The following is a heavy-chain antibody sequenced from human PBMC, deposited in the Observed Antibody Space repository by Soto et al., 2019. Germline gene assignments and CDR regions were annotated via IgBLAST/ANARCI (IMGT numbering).Heavy chain of an antibody. CDR1: GYTFTSYA. J-gene: IGHJ6*02. CDR2: INAGNGNT. D-gene: IGHD4-17*01. Sequence: ASVKVSCKASGYTFTSYAMHWVRQAPGQRLEWMGWINAGNGNTKYSQKFQRRVTITRDTSASTAYMELSSLRSEDTAVYYCARATVTTPFDCMIRSPTSATDIWDPRTMVTVSS. V-gene: IGHV1-3*01. CDR3: ARATVTTPFDCMIRSPTSATDI.